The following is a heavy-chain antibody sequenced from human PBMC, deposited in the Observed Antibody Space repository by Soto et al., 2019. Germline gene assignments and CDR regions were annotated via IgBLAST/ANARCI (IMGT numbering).Heavy chain of an antibody. J-gene: IGHJ4*02. CDR1: GGSISSGGYY. Sequence: QVQLQESGPGLVKPSQTLSLTCTVSGGSISSGGYYWSWIRQPPGKGLEWIGYIYYSGSTYYNPSLKSRVTISVDTSRIQFSLTLSSVTAADTAVYYCARVTGGYDGYFDSWGQGTLVTVSS. V-gene: IGHV4-31*03. CDR3: ARVTGGYDGYFDS. CDR2: IYYSGST. D-gene: IGHD5-12*01.